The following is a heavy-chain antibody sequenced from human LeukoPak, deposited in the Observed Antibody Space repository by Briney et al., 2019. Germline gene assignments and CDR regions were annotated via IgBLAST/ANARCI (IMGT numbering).Heavy chain of an antibody. J-gene: IGHJ4*02. V-gene: IGHV3-21*01. CDR3: ARAPSDIVATCLDY. CDR2: ISSSSSYI. CDR1: GFTFSSYS. Sequence: RGSLRLSCAASGFTFSSYSMNWVRHTPQKGVEWVSSISSSSSYIYYAHSVKGRFTISRDNAKNSLYLQMNSLRAEDTAVYYCARAPSDIVATCLDYWGQGTLVTVSS. D-gene: IGHD5-12*01.